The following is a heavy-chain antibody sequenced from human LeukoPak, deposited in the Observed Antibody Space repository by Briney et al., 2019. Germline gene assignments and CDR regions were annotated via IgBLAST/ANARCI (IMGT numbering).Heavy chain of an antibody. CDR2: IYPGDSDT. V-gene: IGHV5-51*01. D-gene: IGHD2-2*01. Sequence: GESLKISCKGSGYSFTSYWIGWVRQMPGKGLEWMGIIYPGDSDTRYSPSFQGQVTISADKSINTAYLQWSSLKASDTAMYYCARRGCSTTPCQALGYWGQGTLVTVSS. CDR1: GYSFTSYW. CDR3: ARRGCSTTPCQALGY. J-gene: IGHJ4*02.